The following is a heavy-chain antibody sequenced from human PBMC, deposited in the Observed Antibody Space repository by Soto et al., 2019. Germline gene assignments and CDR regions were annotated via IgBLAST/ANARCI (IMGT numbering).Heavy chain of an antibody. CDR3: ARPSRGYSYLVSFGY. CDR2: INYSGST. V-gene: IGHV4-39*01. D-gene: IGHD5-18*01. Sequence: SETLSLTCTVSGGSISSSSYYWGWIRQPPGKGMEWIGSINYSGSTYYNPSLKSRVTISVDTSKNQFSLKLSSVTAADTAVYYCARPSRGYSYLVSFGYWGQGTLVTVSS. CDR1: GGSISSSSYY. J-gene: IGHJ4*02.